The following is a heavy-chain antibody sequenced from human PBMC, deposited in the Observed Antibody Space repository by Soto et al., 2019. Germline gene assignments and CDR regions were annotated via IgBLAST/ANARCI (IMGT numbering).Heavy chain of an antibody. V-gene: IGHV1-18*01. D-gene: IGHD3-10*01. CDR1: GYTFTSYG. Sequence: ASVKVSCKASGYTFTSYGISWVRQAPGQGLEWMGWISAYNGNTNYAQKLQGRVTMTTDTSTSTAYMELGSLRSDDTAVYYCARDKANYYGSGSQYGMDVWGQGTTVTVSS. J-gene: IGHJ6*02. CDR3: ARDKANYYGSGSQYGMDV. CDR2: ISAYNGNT.